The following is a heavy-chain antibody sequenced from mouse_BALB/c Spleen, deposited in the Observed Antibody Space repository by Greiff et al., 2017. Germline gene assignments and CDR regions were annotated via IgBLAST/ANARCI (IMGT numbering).Heavy chain of an antibody. Sequence: DVMLVESGGGLVKPGGSLKLSCAASGFTFSSYAMSWVRQTPEKRLEWVASISSGGSTYYPDSVKGRFTISRDNARNILYLQMSSLRSEDTAMYYCARVYDYDPYYYAMDYGGKGTSVTVSS. CDR3: ARVYDYDPYYYAMDY. J-gene: IGHJ4*01. CDR2: ISSGGST. D-gene: IGHD2-4*01. CDR1: GFTFSSYA. V-gene: IGHV5-6-5*01.